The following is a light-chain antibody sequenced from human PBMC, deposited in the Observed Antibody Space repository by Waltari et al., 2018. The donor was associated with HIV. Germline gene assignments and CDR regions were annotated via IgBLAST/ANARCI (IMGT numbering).Light chain of an antibody. CDR1: SSDVGGYDY. CDR3: SSYTSATTVV. J-gene: IGLJ1*01. V-gene: IGLV2-14*01. CDR2: EVT. Sequence: QFALTQPASVSGSPGQSITISCTGTSSDVGGYDYVSWYQQHPGRAPKLIIYEVTNRPSGVSVRFSGSKSGNTASLTISGLQTDDESTYFCSSYTSATTVVFGPGTQVTVL.